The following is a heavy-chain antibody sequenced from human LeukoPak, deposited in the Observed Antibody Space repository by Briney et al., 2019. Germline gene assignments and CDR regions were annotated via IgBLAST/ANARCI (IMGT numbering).Heavy chain of an antibody. V-gene: IGHV1-46*01. Sequence: ASVKVSCKASGYTFTRHYMNWVRQAPGQGLEWRGKINPSSVGTGTAQKYQGRVTMTRDTSTSTVYMELTSLRSEDTAVYYCARDGLYCTNGVCSSDIWGQGTLVTVSS. J-gene: IGHJ3*02. D-gene: IGHD2-8*01. CDR3: ARDGLYCTNGVCSSDI. CDR2: INPSSVGT. CDR1: GYTFTRHY.